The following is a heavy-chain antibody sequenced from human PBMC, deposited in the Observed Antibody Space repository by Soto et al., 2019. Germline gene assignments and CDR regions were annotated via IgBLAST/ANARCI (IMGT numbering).Heavy chain of an antibody. J-gene: IGHJ4*02. CDR3: ASVGYYGSGSHTNAFDY. Sequence: ASVKVSCKASGYTFTSYYMHWVRQAPGLGLEWMGIINPSGGSTSYAQKFQGRVTMTRDTSTSTVYMELSSLRSEDTAVYYCASVGYYGSGSHTNAFDYWGQGTLVTVSS. D-gene: IGHD3-10*01. CDR2: INPSGGST. CDR1: GYTFTSYY. V-gene: IGHV1-46*01.